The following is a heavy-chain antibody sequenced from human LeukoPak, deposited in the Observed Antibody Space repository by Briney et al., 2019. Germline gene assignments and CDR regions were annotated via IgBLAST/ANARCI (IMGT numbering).Heavy chain of an antibody. CDR2: INPNSGGT. V-gene: IGHV1-2*02. J-gene: IGHJ4*02. Sequence: ASVKVSCKASGYTSTGYYMHWVRQAPGQGLEWMGWINPNSGGTNYAQKFQGRVTMTRDTSISTAYMELSRLRSDDTAVYYCARAGGSSWRGYSHYWGQGTLVTVSS. D-gene: IGHD6-13*01. CDR3: ARAGGSSWRGYSHY. CDR1: GYTSTGYY.